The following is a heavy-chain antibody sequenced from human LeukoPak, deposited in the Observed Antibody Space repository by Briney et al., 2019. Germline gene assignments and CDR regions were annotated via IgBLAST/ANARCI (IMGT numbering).Heavy chain of an antibody. D-gene: IGHD6-13*01. CDR1: GGSISSSSYY. CDR2: IYYSGST. CDR3: ARCPAAAPRTAGWFDP. J-gene: IGHJ5*02. Sequence: PSETLSLTCTVSGGSISSSSYYWGWIRQPPGKGLAWIGSIYYSGSTYYNPSLKSRVTISVDTSKNQFSLKLSSVTAADTAVYYCARCPAAAPRTAGWFDPWGQGTLVTVSS. V-gene: IGHV4-39*07.